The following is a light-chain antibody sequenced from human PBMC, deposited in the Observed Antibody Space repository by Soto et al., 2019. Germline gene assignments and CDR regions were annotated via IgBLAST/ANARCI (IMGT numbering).Light chain of an antibody. CDR3: QQYNTYSST. CDR1: QSISSW. J-gene: IGKJ2*01. Sequence: DIQMTQSPSTLSASVGDRVTITCRASQSISSWLAWYQQKPGKAPKLLIYDASSLESRVPSRFSGSGSGTEFTLTISGLRPDDFATYYCQQYNTYSSTFVQGTKLEIK. CDR2: DAS. V-gene: IGKV1-5*01.